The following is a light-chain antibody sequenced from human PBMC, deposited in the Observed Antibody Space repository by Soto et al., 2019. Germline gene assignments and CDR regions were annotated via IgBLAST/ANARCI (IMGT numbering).Light chain of an antibody. J-gene: IGLJ1*01. V-gene: IGLV2-23*02. CDR3: CSYAGSSTYV. CDR2: EVS. CDR1: SSDVGSYNL. Sequence: SVLTQPASVSGSPGQSITISCTGNSSDVGSYNLVSWYQQHPGKAPKVMIYEVSKRPSGVSNRLSGSKSGNTASLTISGLQAEDEADYYCCSYAGSSTYVFGTGTKVTVL.